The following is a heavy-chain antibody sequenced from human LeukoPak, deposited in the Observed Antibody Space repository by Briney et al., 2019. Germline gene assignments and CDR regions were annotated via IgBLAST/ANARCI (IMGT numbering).Heavy chain of an antibody. CDR1: GFTFSSYA. D-gene: IGHD3-22*01. CDR3: AKGRSITMIVVVTESDY. Sequence: PGGSLRLSCAASGFTFSSYAMSRVRQAPGKGLEWVSAISGSGGSTYYADSVKGRFTISRDNSKNTLYLRMNSLRAEDTAVYYCAKGRSITMIVVVTESDYWGQGTLVTVSS. CDR2: ISGSGGST. V-gene: IGHV3-23*01. J-gene: IGHJ4*02.